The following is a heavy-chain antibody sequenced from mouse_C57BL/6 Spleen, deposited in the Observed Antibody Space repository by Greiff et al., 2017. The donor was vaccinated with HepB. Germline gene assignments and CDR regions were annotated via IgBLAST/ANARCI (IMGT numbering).Heavy chain of an antibody. J-gene: IGHJ2*01. CDR2: INPNNGGT. Sequence: VQLQQSGPELVKPGASVKMSCKASGYTFTDYNMHWVKQSHGKSLEWIGYINPNNGGTSYNQKFKGKATLTVNKSSSTAYMELRSLTSEDSAVYYCAIFYGSERYYFDYWGQGTTLTVSS. V-gene: IGHV1-22*01. CDR1: GYTFTDYN. CDR3: AIFYGSERYYFDY. D-gene: IGHD1-1*01.